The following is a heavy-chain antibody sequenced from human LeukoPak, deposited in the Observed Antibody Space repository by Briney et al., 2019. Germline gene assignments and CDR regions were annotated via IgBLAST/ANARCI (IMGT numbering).Heavy chain of an antibody. V-gene: IGHV4-59*01. CDR2: IYYSGST. CDR1: GGSISSYY. CDR3: ARENPSSGWYEY. Sequence: SETLSLTCTVSGGSISSYYWSWIRQPPGKGLVWIGYIYYSGSTNYNPSLKSRVTISVDTSKNQFSLKLSSVTAADTAVYYCARENPSSGWYEYWGQGTLVTVSS. D-gene: IGHD6-19*01. J-gene: IGHJ4*02.